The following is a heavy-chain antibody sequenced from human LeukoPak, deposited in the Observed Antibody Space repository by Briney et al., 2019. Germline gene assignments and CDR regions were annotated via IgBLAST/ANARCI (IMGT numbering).Heavy chain of an antibody. CDR1: GFTFSSYG. Sequence: GGSLRLSCAASGFTFSSYGMSWVRQAPGKGLEWVSAISGSGGSTYYADSVKGRFTISRDNSKNTLYLQMNSLRAEDTAVYYCAKDPGWTVTYYFDYWGQGTLVTVSS. D-gene: IGHD4-17*01. CDR3: AKDPGWTVTYYFDY. CDR2: ISGSGGST. V-gene: IGHV3-23*01. J-gene: IGHJ4*02.